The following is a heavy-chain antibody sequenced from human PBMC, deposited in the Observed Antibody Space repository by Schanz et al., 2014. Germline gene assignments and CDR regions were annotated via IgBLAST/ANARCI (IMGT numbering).Heavy chain of an antibody. CDR3: ASDFWSGYSHYYYGLDV. CDR2: INPDSGGT. Sequence: QVQLVQSGAEVKKPGASVKVSCKASGYTLTPYYMHWVRQDPGQGLERLGWINPDSGGTNYAQKFQGRVTMTRDMSINTAYMELSRLRSDDSAVYYCASDFWSGYSHYYYGLDVWGQGTTVTVSS. D-gene: IGHD3-3*01. V-gene: IGHV1-2*02. J-gene: IGHJ6*02. CDR1: GYTLTPYY.